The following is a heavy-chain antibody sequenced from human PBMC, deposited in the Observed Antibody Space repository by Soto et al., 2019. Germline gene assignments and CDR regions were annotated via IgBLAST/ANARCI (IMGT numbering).Heavy chain of an antibody. CDR1: GGTFSSYA. CDR3: ARSGSKSLSLKTFDY. V-gene: IGHV1-69*13. Sequence: ASVKVSCKASGGTFSSYAISWVRQAPGQGLEWMGGIIPIFGTANYAQKFQGRVTITADESTSTAYMELSSLRSEDTAVYYCARSGSKSLSLKTFDYWGQGTLVTVSS. J-gene: IGHJ4*02. D-gene: IGHD1-1*01. CDR2: IIPIFGTA.